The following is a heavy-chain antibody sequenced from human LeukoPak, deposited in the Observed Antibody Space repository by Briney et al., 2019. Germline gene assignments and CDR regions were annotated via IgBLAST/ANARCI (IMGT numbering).Heavy chain of an antibody. CDR2: IYNTGGT. Sequence: GGSLRLSCEASGFTVSRNYMSWVRQAPGKGLEWVSLIYNTGGTYYADSVKGRFTISRDKSKNTLFLQMNSLRVDDTAVYYCATEGDTGDAFDTWGQGTMFTVSS. D-gene: IGHD2-21*01. CDR1: GFTVSRNY. CDR3: ATEGDTGDAFDT. J-gene: IGHJ3*02. V-gene: IGHV3-53*01.